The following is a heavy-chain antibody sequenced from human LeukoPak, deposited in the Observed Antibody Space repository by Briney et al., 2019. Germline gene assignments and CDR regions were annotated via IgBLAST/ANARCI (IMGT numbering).Heavy chain of an antibody. V-gene: IGHV4-59*11. Sequence: SETLSLTCTVSGGSISSHYWSWIRQPPGKGLEWIGYISDSGSTHYNPSLKSRVTISVDTSKNQFSLKLSSVTAADTAVYYCARGGGEMATTDRLFDPWGQGTLVTVSS. CDR1: GGSISSHY. CDR2: ISDSGST. CDR3: ARGGGEMATTDRLFDP. J-gene: IGHJ5*02. D-gene: IGHD5-24*01.